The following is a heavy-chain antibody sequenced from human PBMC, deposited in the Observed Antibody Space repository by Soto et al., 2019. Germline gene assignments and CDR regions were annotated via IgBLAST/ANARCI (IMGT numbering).Heavy chain of an antibody. V-gene: IGHV4-34*01. D-gene: IGHD2-8*02. CDR3: ARHEGWTGPDQ. CDR2: INHSGST. CDR1: GGSLRGYY. Sequence: SETLALTCAVYGGSLRGYYWSWIRQPPGKGLEWIGEINHSGSTNYSPSLKSRVTISVDKSQNQFSLNVYSVTAADTAVYYCARHEGWTGPDQWGQGTLVTVSS. J-gene: IGHJ5*02.